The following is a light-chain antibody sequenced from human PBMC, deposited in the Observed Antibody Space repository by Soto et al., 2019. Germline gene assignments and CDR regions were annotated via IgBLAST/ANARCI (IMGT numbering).Light chain of an antibody. Sequence: DIQMTQSPSSLSASVGARVTITCRASQGIDSSFAWYQQKPGKAPKLLIYAASSLQSGVPSRFSGIGSGTDGTITISSLQPEDCATYDGQQLHDYPITFGQGTRLEIK. J-gene: IGKJ5*01. V-gene: IGKV1-9*01. CDR1: QGIDSS. CDR3: QQLHDYPIT. CDR2: AAS.